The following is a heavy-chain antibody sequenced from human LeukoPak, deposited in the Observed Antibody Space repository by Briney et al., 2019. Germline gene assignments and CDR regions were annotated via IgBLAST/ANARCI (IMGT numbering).Heavy chain of an antibody. CDR2: IYTSGST. D-gene: IGHD3-9*01. CDR3: ARLKGYYDILTGVNWFDP. J-gene: IGHJ5*02. CDR1: GGSISSGSYY. V-gene: IGHV4-61*02. Sequence: SQTLSLTCTVSGGSISSGSYYWSWIRQPAGKGLEWIGRIYTSGSTNYNPSLKSRVTISVDTSKNQFSLKLSSVTAADTAVYYCARLKGYYDILTGVNWFDPWGQGTLVTVSS.